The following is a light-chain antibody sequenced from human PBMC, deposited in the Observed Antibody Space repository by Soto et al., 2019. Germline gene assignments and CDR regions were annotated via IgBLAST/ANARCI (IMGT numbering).Light chain of an antibody. CDR1: SSDVGAYNY. V-gene: IGLV2-14*03. J-gene: IGLJ2*01. CDR2: DVS. Sequence: QSVLTQPASVSGSPGQSITISCSGTSSDVGAYNYVSWYQQHPGKAPKLMISDVSNRPSGVSNRFSGSKSGNTASLTISGLQAEDEADYYCASYTRSVAVIFGGGTKVTVL. CDR3: ASYTRSVAVI.